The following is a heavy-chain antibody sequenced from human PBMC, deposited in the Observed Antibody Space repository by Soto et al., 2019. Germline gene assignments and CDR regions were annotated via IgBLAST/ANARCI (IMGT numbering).Heavy chain of an antibody. Sequence: QVQLVESGGGVVQPERSLRLSCAASGFTFSSYGMHWVRQAPGKGLEWVAVISYDGSNKYYADSVKGRFTISRDNSKNTLYLQMNSLRAEDTAVYYCANGPRIQLVSLIDPYGMDVWGQGTTVTVSS. J-gene: IGHJ6*02. D-gene: IGHD5-18*01. CDR1: GFTFSSYG. V-gene: IGHV3-30*18. CDR2: ISYDGSNK. CDR3: ANGPRIQLVSLIDPYGMDV.